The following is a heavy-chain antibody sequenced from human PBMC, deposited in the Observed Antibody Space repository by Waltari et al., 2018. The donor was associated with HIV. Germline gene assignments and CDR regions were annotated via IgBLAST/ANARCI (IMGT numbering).Heavy chain of an antibody. J-gene: IGHJ5*02. Sequence: QVQVVESGGSLVQPGWSRRLSCAASGFSLSSYGMHWVRQAPGKGLEWVARIWYEGSKKYYGDSVKGRFTIFSDKSKNTVFLQMTRLRVEDTATYYCARGEGGYTYRYNWLDLWGQGTVVTVSS. D-gene: IGHD1-26*01. CDR1: GFSLSSYG. CDR2: IWYEGSKK. CDR3: ARGEGGYTYRYNWLDL. V-gene: IGHV3-33*01.